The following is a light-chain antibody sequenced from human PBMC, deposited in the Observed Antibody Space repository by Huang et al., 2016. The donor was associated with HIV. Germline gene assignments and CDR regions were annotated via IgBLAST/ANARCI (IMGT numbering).Light chain of an antibody. CDR1: QTVSTNS. CDR3: QQYGTSPWA. V-gene: IGKV3-20*01. CDR2: GAS. Sequence: EIVLTQSPGTLSLSPGERATLSCRASQTVSTNSLAWYQQKPGQPPRLLIFGASSRATGIPDRFSGSGSGTDFTLTISRLEPEDFAVYYCQQYGTSPWAFGQGTKVEIK. J-gene: IGKJ1*01.